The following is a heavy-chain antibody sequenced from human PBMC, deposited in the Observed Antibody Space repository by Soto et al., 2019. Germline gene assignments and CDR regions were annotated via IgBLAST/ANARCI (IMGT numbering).Heavy chain of an antibody. CDR3: ARGTYSGYDSYYYYGMDV. D-gene: IGHD5-12*01. J-gene: IGHJ6*02. V-gene: IGHV1-69*13. CDR2: IIPIFGTA. CDR1: GGTFSSYA. Sequence: ASVKVSCKASGGTFSSYAISWVRQAPGQGLEWMGGIIPIFGTANYAQKFQGRVTITADESTSTAYMELSSLRSEDTAVYYCARGTYSGYDSYYYYGMDVWGQGTTVTVSS.